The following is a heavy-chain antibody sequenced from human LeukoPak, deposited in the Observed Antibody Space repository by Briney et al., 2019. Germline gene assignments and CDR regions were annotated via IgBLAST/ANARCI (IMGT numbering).Heavy chain of an antibody. Sequence: PSETLSLTCTVSGGSISSNSYFWGWVRQPPGKGLEWIGTVSYNGGIYYNPSLRSRVTLSLDTSKNQFSLKMNSVTAADTAVYFCVRDSSPRVGATKFDFWGQGTLVTVSS. J-gene: IGHJ4*02. CDR1: GGSISSNSYF. D-gene: IGHD1-26*01. CDR3: VRDSSPRVGATKFDF. CDR2: VSYNGGI. V-gene: IGHV4-39*07.